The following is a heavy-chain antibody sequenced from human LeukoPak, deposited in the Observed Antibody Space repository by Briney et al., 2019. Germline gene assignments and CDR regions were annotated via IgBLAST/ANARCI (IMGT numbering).Heavy chain of an antibody. CDR3: ARGEQQLVLYYYYMDV. D-gene: IGHD6-13*01. CDR2: INPNSGGT. J-gene: IGHJ6*03. V-gene: IGHV1-2*02. CDR1: GYTFTGYY. Sequence: GASVKVSCKASGYTFTGYYMHWVRQAPGQRLEWMVWINPNSGGTNYAQKFQGRVTITRDTSISTAYLELSRLRSDDTAVYYCARGEQQLVLYYYYMDVWGKGTTVTVSS.